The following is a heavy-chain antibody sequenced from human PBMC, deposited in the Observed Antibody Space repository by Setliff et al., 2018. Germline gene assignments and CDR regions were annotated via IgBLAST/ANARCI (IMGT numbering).Heavy chain of an antibody. CDR3: ATLGTVVVDAFDF. V-gene: IGHV1-8*02. CDR2: MNPNSGNT. J-gene: IGHJ3*01. Sequence: ASVKVSCKASGYTFTSSDINWVRQATGQGLEWMGWMNPNSGNTGYAQKFQGRVTMTRNTSISTAYMELSSLRSEDTAVYYCATLGTVVVDAFDFWGQGTRVTVSS. D-gene: IGHD2-15*01. CDR1: GYTFTSSD.